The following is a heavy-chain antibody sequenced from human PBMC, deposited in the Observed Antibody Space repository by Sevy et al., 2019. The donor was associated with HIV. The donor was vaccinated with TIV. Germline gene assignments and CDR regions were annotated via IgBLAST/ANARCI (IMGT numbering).Heavy chain of an antibody. D-gene: IGHD3-22*01. Sequence: GGSLRLSCTASGFTFRNYGMQWVRQAPGKGLEWMALIWYDGSNKYYADSVNGRFTISRENSKNTLYMQMNSLRAEDTAVYYCATARASRGPDRGYYFDYWGQGTLVTVSS. J-gene: IGHJ4*02. CDR3: ATARASRGPDRGYYFDY. CDR1: GFTFRNYG. CDR2: IWYDGSNK. V-gene: IGHV3-33*03.